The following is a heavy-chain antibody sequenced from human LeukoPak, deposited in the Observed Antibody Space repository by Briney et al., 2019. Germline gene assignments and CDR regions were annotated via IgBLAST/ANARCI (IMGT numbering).Heavy chain of an antibody. Sequence: SETLSLTCTVSGGSISSYYWSWIRQPPGKGLEWIGYIYYSGSTYYNPSLKSRVTISVDTSKNQFSLKLSSVTAADTAVYYCARGRSDFWSGYFNWFDPWGQGTLVTVSS. CDR2: IYYSGST. CDR3: ARGRSDFWSGYFNWFDP. CDR1: GGSISSYY. D-gene: IGHD3-3*01. J-gene: IGHJ5*02. V-gene: IGHV4-59*08.